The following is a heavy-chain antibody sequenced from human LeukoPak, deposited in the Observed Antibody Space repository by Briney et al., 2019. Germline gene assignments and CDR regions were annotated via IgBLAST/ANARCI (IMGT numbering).Heavy chain of an antibody. CDR1: GGSISSYY. CDR2: IYHSGST. D-gene: IGHD3-9*01. J-gene: IGHJ4*02. Sequence: SETLSLTCTVSGGSISSYYWSWIRQPPGKGLEWIGSIYHSGSTYYNPSLKSRVTISVDTSKNQFSLKLSSVTAADTAVYYCARAYDILTGYYPTLQIGQFDYWGQGTLVTVSS. CDR3: ARAYDILTGYYPTLQIGQFDY. V-gene: IGHV4-38-2*02.